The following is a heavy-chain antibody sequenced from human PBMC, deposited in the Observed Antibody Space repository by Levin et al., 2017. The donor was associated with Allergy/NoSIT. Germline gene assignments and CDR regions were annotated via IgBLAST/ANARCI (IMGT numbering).Heavy chain of an antibody. CDR1: GDSISGGNFY. CDR3: ARDECAWLGECYGMDV. J-gene: IGHJ6*02. Sequence: SETLSLTCTVSGDSISGGNFYWSWIRQRPGKGLEWIGFIHHSGSAYYNPSLKSRLMMSLNTSKRQFSLRVTSVTVADTAVYYCARDECAWLGECYGMDVWGQGTTVIVSS. D-gene: IGHD3-10*01. CDR2: IHHSGSA. V-gene: IGHV4-31*03.